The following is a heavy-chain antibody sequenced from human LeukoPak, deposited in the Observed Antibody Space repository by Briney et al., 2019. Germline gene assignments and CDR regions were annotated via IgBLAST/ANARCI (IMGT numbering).Heavy chain of an antibody. CDR3: ARSRYYYYYYMDV. J-gene: IGHJ6*03. CDR1: GFTVSTNY. V-gene: IGHV4-59*02. D-gene: IGHD1-14*01. CDR2: IYYSGST. Sequence: GSLRLSCAASGFTVSTNYVSWIRQPPGKGLEWIGYIYYSGSTNYNPSLKSRVTISVDTSKNQFSLKLSSVTAADTAVYYCARSRYYYYYYMDVWGKGPRSPSP.